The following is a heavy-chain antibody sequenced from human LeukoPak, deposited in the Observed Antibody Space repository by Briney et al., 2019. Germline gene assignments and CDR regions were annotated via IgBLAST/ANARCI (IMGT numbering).Heavy chain of an antibody. J-gene: IGHJ4*02. CDR1: GFTFSSYW. CDR3: SREGQGGRHFDY. CDR2: IYSDGSAT. V-gene: IGHV3-74*01. D-gene: IGHD3-16*01. Sequence: GGSLRLSCAASGFTFSSYWMHWVRRAPGKGLVWVSRIYSDGSATSYADSVKGRFTISRDNAKNTLYLQMNSLRAEDTAVYFCSREGQGGRHFDYGGQGTLVTVSS.